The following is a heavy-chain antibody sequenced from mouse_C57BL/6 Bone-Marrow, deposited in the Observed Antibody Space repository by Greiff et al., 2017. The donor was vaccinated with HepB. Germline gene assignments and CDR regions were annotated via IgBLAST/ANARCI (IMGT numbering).Heavy chain of an antibody. CDR3: ARRTF. CDR2: ISSGGSYT. CDR1: GFTFSSYG. J-gene: IGHJ2*01. Sequence: EVMLVESGGDLVKPGGSLKLSCAASGFTFSSYGMSWVRQTPDKRLEWVATISSGGSYTYYPDSVKGRFTISRDNAKNTLYLQMSSLKSEDTAMYYCARRTFWGQGTTLTVSS. V-gene: IGHV5-6*02.